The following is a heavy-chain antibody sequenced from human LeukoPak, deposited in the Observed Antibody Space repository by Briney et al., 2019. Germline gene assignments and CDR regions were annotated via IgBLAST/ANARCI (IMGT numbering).Heavy chain of an antibody. V-gene: IGHV3-21*01. D-gene: IGHD6-13*01. CDR1: GFTFSSYS. CDR2: ISSSSSYI. Sequence: GGSLRLSCAASGFTFSSYSMNWVRQAPGKGLEWVSSISSSSSYIYYADSVKGRFTISRDNAKNSLYLQMNSLRAEDTAVYYCARDALGIAAAGTDDYWGQGTLVTVSS. CDR3: ARDALGIAAAGTDDY. J-gene: IGHJ4*02.